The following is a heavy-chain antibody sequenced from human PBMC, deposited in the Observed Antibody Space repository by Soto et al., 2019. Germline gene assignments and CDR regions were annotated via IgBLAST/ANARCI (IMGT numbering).Heavy chain of an antibody. CDR2: IYYSGST. CDR1: GGSISSYY. J-gene: IGHJ6*02. D-gene: IGHD2-8*01. CDR3: ARDIMGTNYYYYGMDV. Sequence: XXTLSLPCTVAGGSISSYYWRWILQPPGKGLEWIGYIYYSGSTNYNPSLKSRVTISVDTSKNQFSLKLSSVTAADTAVYYCARDIMGTNYYYYGMDVWGQGTTVTVS. V-gene: IGHV4-59*01.